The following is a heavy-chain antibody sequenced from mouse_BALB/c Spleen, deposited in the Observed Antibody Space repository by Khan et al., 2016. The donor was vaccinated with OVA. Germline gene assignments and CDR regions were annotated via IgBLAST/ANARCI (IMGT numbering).Heavy chain of an antibody. CDR3: ARLAYYYNSEGFAY. D-gene: IGHD1-1*01. CDR2: ISSGGTYT. Sequence: DVHLVESGGDLVKPGGSLKLSCAASGFTFSTYGMSWVRQTPDRGLEWVATISSGGTYTFYPANVKGRFTISRDNANNTLYLQMSSLKSADTAMYYCARLAYYYNSEGFAYWGQGTLVTVSA. J-gene: IGHJ3*01. V-gene: IGHV5-6*01. CDR1: GFTFSTYG.